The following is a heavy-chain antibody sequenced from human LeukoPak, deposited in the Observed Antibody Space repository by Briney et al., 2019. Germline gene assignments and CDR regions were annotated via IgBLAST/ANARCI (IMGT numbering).Heavy chain of an antibody. D-gene: IGHD5-18*01. Sequence: PGGSLRLSCAASGFTFSSYAMHWVRQAPGKGLEWVAVISYDGSNKYYADSVKGRFTISRDNSKNTLYLQMNSLRAEDTAVYYCARAPRYSYGLGPFSFDYWGQGTLVTVSS. CDR2: ISYDGSNK. J-gene: IGHJ4*02. CDR1: GFTFSSYA. V-gene: IGHV3-30-3*01. CDR3: ARAPRYSYGLGPFSFDY.